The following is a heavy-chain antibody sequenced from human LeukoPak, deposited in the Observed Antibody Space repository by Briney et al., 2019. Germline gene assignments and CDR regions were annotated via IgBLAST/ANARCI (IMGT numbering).Heavy chain of an antibody. J-gene: IGHJ6*03. CDR1: GFTFSSYE. CDR3: ASALDGYYYYYMDV. D-gene: IGHD3-3*01. V-gene: IGHV3-48*03. Sequence: GGSLRLSCAASGFTFSSYEMNWVRQAPGKGLEWVSYISSSGSTIYYADSVKGRFTISRDNSKNTLYLQMNSLRAEDTAVYYCASALDGYYYYYMDVWGKGTTVTISS. CDR2: ISSSGSTI.